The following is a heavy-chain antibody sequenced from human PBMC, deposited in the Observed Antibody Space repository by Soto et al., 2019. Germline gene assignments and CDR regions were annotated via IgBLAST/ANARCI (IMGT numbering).Heavy chain of an antibody. CDR3: ARAGDYGDYGWFDP. Sequence: QVQLQESGPGLVKPSETLSLTCTVSGGSISSYYWSWIRQPPGKGLEWIGYIYYSGSTNYNPSLKSRVTISVDTSKNQFSLKLSSVTAADTAVYYCARAGDYGDYGWFDPWGQGTLVTVSS. D-gene: IGHD4-17*01. V-gene: IGHV4-59*01. CDR1: GGSISSYY. J-gene: IGHJ5*02. CDR2: IYYSGST.